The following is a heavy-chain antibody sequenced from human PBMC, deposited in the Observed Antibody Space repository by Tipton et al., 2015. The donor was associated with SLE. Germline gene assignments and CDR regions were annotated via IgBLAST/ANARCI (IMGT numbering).Heavy chain of an antibody. Sequence: LRLSCTVSGGSISSGGYYWSWIRQHPGKGLEWIGYIYYSGSTYYNPSLKSRVTISVDTSKNQFSLKLSSVTAADTAVYYCARGPRIDWFDPWGQGTLVTVSS. V-gene: IGHV4-31*03. CDR3: ARGPRIDWFDP. CDR2: IYYSGST. D-gene: IGHD1-14*01. J-gene: IGHJ5*02. CDR1: GGSISSGGYY.